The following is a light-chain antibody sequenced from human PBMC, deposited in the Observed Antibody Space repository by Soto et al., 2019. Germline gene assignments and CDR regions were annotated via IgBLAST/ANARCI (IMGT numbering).Light chain of an antibody. J-gene: IGKJ5*01. Sequence: QMTQSPSALSASIVDRVASTCQESQNITNNLSWYQQKPGKAPNLLIYHASKLAKGVTSRFSGSGSGTDFSFIITSLQREDLATYYCQQYYGLPPLTFGQGTRLEIK. CDR2: HAS. CDR3: QQYYGLPPLT. V-gene: IGKV1-33*01. CDR1: QNITNN.